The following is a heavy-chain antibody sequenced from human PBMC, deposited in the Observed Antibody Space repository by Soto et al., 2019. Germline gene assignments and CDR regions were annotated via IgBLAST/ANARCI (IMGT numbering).Heavy chain of an antibody. V-gene: IGHV1-18*01. J-gene: IGHJ5*02. CDR2: ISAYNGNT. CDR1: GYTLTSYG. CDR3: ARVLRNRNWFDP. D-gene: IGHD1-1*01. Sequence: QVQLVQSGVEVKKPGASVKVSCKASGYTLTSYGISWVRQAPGQGLEWMGWISAYNGNTNYAQKFQGRVTMPTDTSTSTSYMELRSLSSDDTAVYYCARVLRNRNWFDPWGQGTLVTVSS.